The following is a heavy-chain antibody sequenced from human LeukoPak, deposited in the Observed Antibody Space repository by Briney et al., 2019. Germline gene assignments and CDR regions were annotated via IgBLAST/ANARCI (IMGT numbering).Heavy chain of an antibody. CDR3: ARAPQRWLQNYFDY. V-gene: IGHV4-30-4*02. J-gene: IGHJ4*02. Sequence: SETLSLTCTVSGGSISSGDYYWSWIRQPPGKGLEWIGYIYYSGSTYYNPSLKSRVTISVDTSKNQFSLRLSSVTAADTAVYYCARAPQRWLQNYFDYWGQGTLVTVSS. CDR2: IYYSGST. CDR1: GGSISSGDYY. D-gene: IGHD5-24*01.